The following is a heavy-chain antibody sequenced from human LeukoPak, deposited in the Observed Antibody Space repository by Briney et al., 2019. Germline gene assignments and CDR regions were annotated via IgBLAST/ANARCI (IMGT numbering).Heavy chain of an antibody. Sequence: SETLSLTCAVYGGSFSGYYWSWIRQPPGKGLEWIGEINHSGSTNYNPSLKSRVTISVDTSKNQFSLKLSSVTAADTAVYYCARGGLKYRSSTSCTFDYWGQGTLVTVSS. D-gene: IGHD2-2*01. CDR1: GGSFSGYY. J-gene: IGHJ4*02. CDR2: INHSGST. CDR3: ARGGLKYRSSTSCTFDY. V-gene: IGHV4-34*01.